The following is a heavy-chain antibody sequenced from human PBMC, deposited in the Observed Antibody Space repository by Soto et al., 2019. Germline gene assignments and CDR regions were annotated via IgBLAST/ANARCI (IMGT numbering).Heavy chain of an antibody. J-gene: IGHJ6*02. V-gene: IGHV3-13*01. CDR3: ARAPADYGLYYGMDV. CDR2: IGTAGDT. CDR1: GFTFSSYD. Sequence: GGSLRLSCAASGFTFSSYDMHWVRQATGKGLEWVSAIGTAGDTYYPGSVKGRFTISRENAKNSLYLQMNSLRAGDTAVYYCARAPADYGLYYGMDVWGQGTTVTVSS. D-gene: IGHD4-17*01.